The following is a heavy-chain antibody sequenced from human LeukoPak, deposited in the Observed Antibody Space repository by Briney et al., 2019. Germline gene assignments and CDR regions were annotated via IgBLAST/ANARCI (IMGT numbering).Heavy chain of an antibody. V-gene: IGHV4-38-2*02. D-gene: IGHD3-10*01. Sequence: SETLSLTCTVSGYSISSGYYWGWIRQPPGKGLEWIGSGYHIGSTYFNPSLRSRVTILIDIFKNQFSLKLSSVTAADTAVYYCARDRVLLWFGEPQEAFDIWGQGTMVTVSS. CDR2: GYHIGST. J-gene: IGHJ3*02. CDR3: ARDRVLLWFGEPQEAFDI. CDR1: GYSISSGYY.